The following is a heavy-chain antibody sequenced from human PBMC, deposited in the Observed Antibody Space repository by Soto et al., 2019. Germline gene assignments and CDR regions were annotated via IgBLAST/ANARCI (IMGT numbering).Heavy chain of an antibody. D-gene: IGHD3-3*02. V-gene: IGHV4-59*12. CDR1: GGSISSYY. CDR2: IYHSGST. J-gene: IGHJ4*01. CDR3: SREGTMASIPY. Sequence: PSETLSLTCTVSGGSISSYYWSWIRQPPGKGLEWIGYIYHSGSTYHNPSLKSRVNISIDTSKNQFSLKLTSVTAADTAVYYCSREGTMASIPYWGHGTLVTVSS.